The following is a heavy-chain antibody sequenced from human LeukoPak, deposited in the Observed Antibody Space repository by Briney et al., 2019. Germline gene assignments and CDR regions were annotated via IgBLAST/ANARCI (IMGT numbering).Heavy chain of an antibody. CDR1: GYSLTNFW. Sequence: GESPKIYCKGVGYSLTNFWIGRVRPMPRKGPEWMGLIYPGDSVTRYSPSFQGQVTISAAKSISTAYLQWGSLKASDTAMYYCARRGDGYNLNFDYWGQGTLVTVSS. CDR2: IYPGDSVT. V-gene: IGHV5-51*01. CDR3: ARRGDGYNLNFDY. D-gene: IGHD5-24*01. J-gene: IGHJ4*02.